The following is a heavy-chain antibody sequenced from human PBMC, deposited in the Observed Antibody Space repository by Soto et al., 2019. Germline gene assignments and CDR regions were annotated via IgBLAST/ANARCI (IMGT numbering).Heavy chain of an antibody. J-gene: IGHJ6*04. V-gene: IGHV1-3*01. CDR2: INAGNGNT. Sequence: QVQLVQSGAEVKKPGASVKVSCKASGYTFTSYAMHWVRQAPGQRLEWMGWINAGNGNTKYSQKFQGRVTITRDTSTSTAYMELSSLKSEDKAVYYCASSYYYDSSGYSSLYYYYGMHLWGKVTTVTVSS. CDR1: GYTFTSYA. CDR3: ASSYYYDSSGYSSLYYYYGMHL. D-gene: IGHD3-22*01.